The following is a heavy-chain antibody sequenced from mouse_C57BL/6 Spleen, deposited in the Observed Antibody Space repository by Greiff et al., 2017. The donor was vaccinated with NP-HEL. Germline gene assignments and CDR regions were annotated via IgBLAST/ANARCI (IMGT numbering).Heavy chain of an antibody. Sequence: QVQLQQSGAELVKPGASVKMSCKASGYTFTSYCITWVKQSPGQGLEWIGDINPCSGSTNYNQKFKSKATLTVDKSSSTAYMELNSLTSEDSAVYYSARSRYDYDDYAMDYWGQGTSVTVSS. CDR2: INPCSGST. V-gene: IGHV1-55*01. D-gene: IGHD2-4*01. CDR3: ARSRYDYDDYAMDY. J-gene: IGHJ4*01. CDR1: GYTFTSYC.